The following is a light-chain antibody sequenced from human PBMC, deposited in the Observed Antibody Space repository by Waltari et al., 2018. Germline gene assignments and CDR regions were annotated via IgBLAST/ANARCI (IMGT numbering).Light chain of an antibody. CDR1: SEHSSYV. V-gene: IGLV4-69*01. J-gene: IGLJ3*02. CDR3: RTWGSGIEV. Sequence: QPVLTQSPSASASLGASVKLTCTLSSEHSSYVIAWHQQQPDKGPRYLMKVHTDGSHMKGGGIPDRFSGSSSGAERSLIIASRQSEDEADYYCRTWGSGIEVFGGGTKLTVL. CDR2: VHTDGSH.